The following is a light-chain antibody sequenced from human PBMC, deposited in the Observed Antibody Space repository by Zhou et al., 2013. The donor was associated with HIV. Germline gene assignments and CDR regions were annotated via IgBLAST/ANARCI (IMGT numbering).Light chain of an antibody. V-gene: IGKV2-30*02. CDR3: MQGAHWPPFT. CDR1: QSLVHSDGNTY. Sequence: DVVMTQSPLSLPVTLGQPASISCRSSQSLVHSDGNTYLNWFHQRPGQSPRRLIYKVSNRDSGVPDRFSGSGSGTDFTLKISRVEAEDVGVYYCMQGAHWPPFTFGPGTKVDLK. J-gene: IGKJ3*01. CDR2: KVS.